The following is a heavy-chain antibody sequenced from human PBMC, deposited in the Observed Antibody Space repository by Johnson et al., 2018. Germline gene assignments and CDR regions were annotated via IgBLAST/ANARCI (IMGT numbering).Heavy chain of an antibody. D-gene: IGHD2-15*01. J-gene: IGHJ6*03. CDR1: GFTFSTYA. CDR2: ISSDGSNK. V-gene: IGHV3-30*18. CDR3: AKELRYCSGSSGVVNYYYMDV. Sequence: QVQLVESGGGVVQPGRSLRLSCAASGFTFSTYAMYWVRQAPGKGLEWVAVISSDGSNKYYADSVKGRFTSALDNYKNTLYLQMNSLSAEDTAVYYCAKELRYCSGSSGVVNYYYMDVWGKGTTVTVSS.